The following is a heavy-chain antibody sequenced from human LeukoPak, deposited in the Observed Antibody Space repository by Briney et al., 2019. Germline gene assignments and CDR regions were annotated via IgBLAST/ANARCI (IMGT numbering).Heavy chain of an antibody. V-gene: IGHV1-69-2*01. D-gene: IGHD1-1*01. CDR2: IDPGDGKS. CDR1: GFLFSAYY. J-gene: IGHJ4*02. CDR3: TTERGAYDVFDF. Sequence: ASVKVSCKTSGFLFSAYYMHWVQQAPGKGFRWMGRIDPGDGKSTYAEDFQGRVTLTADMSTDTAYMELSRLTSEDTALYSCTTERGAYDVFDFWCQGSLVIVTS.